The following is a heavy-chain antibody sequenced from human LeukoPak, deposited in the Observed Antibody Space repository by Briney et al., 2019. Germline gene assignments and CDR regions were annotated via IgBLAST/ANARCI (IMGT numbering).Heavy chain of an antibody. J-gene: IGHJ3*02. V-gene: IGHV1-18*04. D-gene: IGHD3-22*01. CDR2: ISAYNGHT. CDR1: GYTFTSYY. Sequence: ASVKVSCKASGYTFTSYYMHWVRQAPGQGLEWMGWISAYNGHTNYAQNLQGRVTMTTDTSTSTAYMELRSLRSDDTAVYYCARMMTPRLYYDSSGYYYGAFDIWGHGTGVTVSS. CDR3: ARMMTPRLYYDSSGYYYGAFDI.